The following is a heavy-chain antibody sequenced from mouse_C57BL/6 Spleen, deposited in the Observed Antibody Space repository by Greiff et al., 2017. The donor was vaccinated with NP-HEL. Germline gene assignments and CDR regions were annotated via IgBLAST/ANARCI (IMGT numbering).Heavy chain of an antibody. CDR1: GYTFTSYG. D-gene: IGHD2-3*01. Sequence: QVQLKESGAELARPGASVKLSCKASGYTFTSYGISWVKQRTGQGLEWIGEIYPRSGNTYYNEKFKGKATLTADKSSSTAYMELRSLTSEDSAVYFCAPMIDWYFDVWGTGTTVTVSS. CDR3: APMIDWYFDV. J-gene: IGHJ1*03. V-gene: IGHV1-81*01. CDR2: IYPRSGNT.